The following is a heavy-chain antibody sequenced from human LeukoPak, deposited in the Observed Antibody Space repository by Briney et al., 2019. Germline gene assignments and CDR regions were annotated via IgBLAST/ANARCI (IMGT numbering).Heavy chain of an antibody. J-gene: IGHJ4*02. CDR1: GYTFTGYY. V-gene: IGHV1-2*02. Sequence: ASVKVSCKASGYTFTGYYMHWVRPAPGQGLEWMGWINPNSGGTNYAQKFQGRVTMTRDTSISTAYMELSRLRSDDTAVYYCATDIVVVPAAQSGYWGQGTLVTVSS. CDR3: ATDIVVVPAAQSGY. CDR2: INPNSGGT. D-gene: IGHD2-2*01.